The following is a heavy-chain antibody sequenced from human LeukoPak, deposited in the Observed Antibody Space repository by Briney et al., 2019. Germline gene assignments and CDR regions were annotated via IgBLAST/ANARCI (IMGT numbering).Heavy chain of an antibody. D-gene: IGHD3-10*01. Sequence: GGSLRLSCVGSGFIFGDFSMSWVRQAPGKGLEWVANINQDESEKNYVDSVKGRFTISRDNAKNSLFLQLSSLRGEDAAVYFCARLRAGFYFDYWGQGTLVTVSS. J-gene: IGHJ4*02. CDR3: ARLRAGFYFDY. CDR1: GFIFGDFS. CDR2: INQDESEK. V-gene: IGHV3-7*03.